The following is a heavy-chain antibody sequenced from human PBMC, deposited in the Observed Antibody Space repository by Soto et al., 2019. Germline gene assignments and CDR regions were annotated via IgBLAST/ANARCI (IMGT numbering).Heavy chain of an antibody. CDR1: GDSISSGYH. D-gene: IGHD3-16*01. V-gene: IGHV4-38-2*02. Sequence: SETLSLTCTVSGDSISSGYHWAWIRQPPGKGLEWVASIYHSGTTYCNPSITSRVTISVDTSKNQFSLKLTSVTAAESAVYYCSRGLLGIYCYYYGMDVLGKWTTVTVSS. CDR3: SRGLLGIYCYYYGMDV. CDR2: IYHSGTT. J-gene: IGHJ6*04.